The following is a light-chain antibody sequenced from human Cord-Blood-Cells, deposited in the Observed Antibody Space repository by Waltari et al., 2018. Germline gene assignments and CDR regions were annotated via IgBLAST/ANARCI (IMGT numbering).Light chain of an antibody. CDR3: CSYAGSSTPYV. CDR1: SSDVGSYNL. Sequence: QSALTQPASVSGSPGQSITISCTGPSSDVGSYNLVSCYQQHPGKAPKLMIYEVSKRPSGVSNRFSGSKSGNTASLTISGLQAEDEADYYCCSYAGSSTPYVFGTGTKVTVL. V-gene: IGLV2-23*02. J-gene: IGLJ1*01. CDR2: EVS.